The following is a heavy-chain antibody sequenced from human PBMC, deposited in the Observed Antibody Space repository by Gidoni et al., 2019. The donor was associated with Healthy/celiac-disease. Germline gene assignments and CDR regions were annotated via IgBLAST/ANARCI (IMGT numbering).Heavy chain of an antibody. V-gene: IGHV3-33*01. CDR2: IWYDGSNK. D-gene: IGHD4-17*01. CDR1: GFTFSSYG. J-gene: IGHJ4*02. CDR3: ARSEDYGDYYGKTPFDY. Sequence: QVQLVESGGGVVQPGRSLRLSCAASGFTFSSYGMHWVRQAPGKGLGWVAVIWYDGSNKDYADSVKGRFTISRDNSKNTLYLQMNSLRAEDTAVYYCARSEDYGDYYGKTPFDYWGQGTLVTVSS.